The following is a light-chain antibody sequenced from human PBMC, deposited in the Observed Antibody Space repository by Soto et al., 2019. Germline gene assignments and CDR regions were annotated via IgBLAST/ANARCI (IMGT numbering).Light chain of an antibody. CDR2: DAS. Sequence: EIVLTQSPATLSLSPGERATLSCRASQSFSSYLAWYQQKPGQAPRLLIYDASNRATGIPARFSGSGPGTDFTLTISSLEPEDFAVYYCQQRSNFGQGTRLEIK. J-gene: IGKJ5*01. V-gene: IGKV3-11*01. CDR3: QQRSN. CDR1: QSFSSY.